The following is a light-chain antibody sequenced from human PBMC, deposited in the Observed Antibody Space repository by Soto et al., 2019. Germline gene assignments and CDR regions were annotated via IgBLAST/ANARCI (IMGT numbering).Light chain of an antibody. V-gene: IGLV1-40*01. CDR1: SSNIGAGYE. Sequence: QSVLTQPPSVSGAPGQRVTISCTGTSSNIGAGYEVHWYHQLPGTAPKFLVSGNDNRPSGVPDRLSASKSGTSGSLAITDLQAEYEGHYYCQSYDRGLTAYVFGTGTKLTVL. CDR2: GND. J-gene: IGLJ1*01. CDR3: QSYDRGLTAYV.